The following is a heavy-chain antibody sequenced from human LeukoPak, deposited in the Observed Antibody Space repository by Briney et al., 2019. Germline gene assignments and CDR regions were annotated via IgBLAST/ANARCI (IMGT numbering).Heavy chain of an antibody. CDR2: ISANGGAT. J-gene: IGHJ4*02. CDR1: GFTFSNFA. D-gene: IGHD1-26*01. V-gene: IGHV3-23*01. CDR3: ARGELLDY. Sequence: GGSLRLSCAASGFTFSNFAMSWVRQAPGKGLECVSLISANGGATYYADSVKGRFTISRDNTKNSLYLQMNSLRAEDTAVYYCARGELLDYWGQGTLVTVSS.